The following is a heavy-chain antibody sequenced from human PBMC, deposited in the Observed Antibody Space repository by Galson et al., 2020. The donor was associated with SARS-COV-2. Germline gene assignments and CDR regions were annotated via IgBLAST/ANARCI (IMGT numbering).Heavy chain of an antibody. CDR3: ARAVYASSKYGMDV. Sequence: GGSLRLSCAASGFTFSNYGMHWVRQAPGKGLEWVAVIWYDGSNKYYADSVKGRFTISRDNSKNTLYLQMNTLGAEDTAVYYCARAVYASSKYGMDVWGQGTTVTVSS. CDR2: IWYDGSNK. J-gene: IGHJ6*02. CDR1: GFTFSNYG. V-gene: IGHV3-33*01. D-gene: IGHD6-13*01.